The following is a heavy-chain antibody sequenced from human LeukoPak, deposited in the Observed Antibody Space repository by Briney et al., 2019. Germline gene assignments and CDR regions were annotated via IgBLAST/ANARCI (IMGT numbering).Heavy chain of an antibody. J-gene: IGHJ4*02. Sequence: SETLSLTCTVSGGSINTDYWSWIRQPPGKGLEWVGYIYYSGTTNYSPSLKSRVTISVDTSKNQFSLKLTSVTAADTAVYYCAREAVTTGCFDCWGQGTLVTVSS. CDR1: GGSINTDY. V-gene: IGHV4-59*01. CDR2: IYYSGTT. CDR3: AREAVTTGCFDC. D-gene: IGHD4-17*01.